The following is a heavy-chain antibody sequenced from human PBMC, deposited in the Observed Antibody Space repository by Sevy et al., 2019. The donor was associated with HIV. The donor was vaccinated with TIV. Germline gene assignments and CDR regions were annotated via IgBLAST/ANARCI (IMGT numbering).Heavy chain of an antibody. V-gene: IGHV3-23*01. CDR2: IRGSGGST. CDR1: GFTFSSYA. D-gene: IGHD6-19*01. J-gene: IGHJ4*02. CDR3: AKPRRIAVAGTGYFDY. Sequence: GGSLRLSCAASGFTFSSYAMSWVRQAPGKGLEWVSAIRGSGGSTYYADSVKGRFTISRDNSKNTLYLQMNSLRAEDTAVYYCAKPRRIAVAGTGYFDYWGQGTLVTVSS.